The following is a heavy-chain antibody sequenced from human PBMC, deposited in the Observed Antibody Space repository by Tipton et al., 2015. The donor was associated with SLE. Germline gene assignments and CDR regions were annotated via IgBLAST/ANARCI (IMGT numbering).Heavy chain of an antibody. CDR1: GFTFSSYA. CDR2: ISYDGSNK. CDR3: AREEVFLDAFDI. V-gene: IGHV3-30*04. J-gene: IGHJ3*02. Sequence: SLRLSCAASGFTFSSYAMHWVRQAPGKGLEWVAVISYDGSNKYYADSVKGRFTISRDNSKNTLYLQMNSLRAEDMAVYYCAREEVFLDAFDIWGQGTMVTVSS. D-gene: IGHD1-14*01.